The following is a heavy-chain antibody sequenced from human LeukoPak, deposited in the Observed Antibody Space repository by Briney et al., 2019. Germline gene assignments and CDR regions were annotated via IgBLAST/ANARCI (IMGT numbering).Heavy chain of an antibody. CDR1: GFTFSSYE. V-gene: IGHV3-48*03. Sequence: GGSLRLSCAASGFTFSSYEMNWVRQAPGKGLEWVSYISSSGSTIYYADSVKGRFTISRDNAKNSLYLRMNSLRAEDTAVYYCARGSYYYDSSGLDYWGQGTLVTVSS. D-gene: IGHD3-22*01. CDR2: ISSSGSTI. J-gene: IGHJ4*02. CDR3: ARGSYYYDSSGLDY.